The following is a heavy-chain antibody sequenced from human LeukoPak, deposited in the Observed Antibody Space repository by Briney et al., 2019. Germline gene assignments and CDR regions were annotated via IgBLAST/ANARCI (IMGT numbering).Heavy chain of an antibody. Sequence: GSLRLSCAGSGFTFNTYAMSWVRQAPGKGLEWVSGITGTGGNTYYADSVKGRFTISRDNSKNTLYLQMNSLRAEDTAVYYCARGPSGYHNTGGQGTLVTVSS. V-gene: IGHV3-23*01. CDR1: GFTFNTYA. D-gene: IGHD5-12*01. CDR2: ITGTGGNT. CDR3: ARGPSGYHNT. J-gene: IGHJ4*02.